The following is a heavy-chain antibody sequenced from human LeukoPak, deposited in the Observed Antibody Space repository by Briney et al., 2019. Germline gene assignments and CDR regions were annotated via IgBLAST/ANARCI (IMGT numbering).Heavy chain of an antibody. J-gene: IGHJ4*02. CDR2: ISYSGGST. CDR3: AKVALNHYVWGSDRSPQGY. CDR1: GFTFSNYA. V-gene: IGHV3-23*01. Sequence: PGGSLRLSCAASGFTFSNYAMNWVRQAPGKGLEWVSGISYSGGSTYYADSVKGRFTISRDNSKNTLFLQVNSLRAEDTAIYYRAKVALNHYVWGSDRSPQGYWGQGTLVTVSS. D-gene: IGHD3-16*02.